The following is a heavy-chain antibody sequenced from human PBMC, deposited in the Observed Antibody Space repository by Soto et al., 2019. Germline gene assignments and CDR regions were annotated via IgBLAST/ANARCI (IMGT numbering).Heavy chain of an antibody. V-gene: IGHV3-30*18. Sequence: GGSLRLSCEASGYSFSNYGMHWVRQAPGKGLEWVAAISYDGITKYYSDSLKGRFTIPKDNSKNTLYLEMNSLRPEDTAVYYCAKDMTRFLAWPHYFRGLDVWGQGTTVTVSS. CDR2: ISYDGITK. CDR3: AKDMTRFLAWPHYFRGLDV. J-gene: IGHJ6*02. D-gene: IGHD3-3*01. CDR1: GYSFSNYG.